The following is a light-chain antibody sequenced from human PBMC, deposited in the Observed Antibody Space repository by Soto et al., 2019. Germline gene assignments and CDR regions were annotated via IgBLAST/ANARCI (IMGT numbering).Light chain of an antibody. J-gene: IGLJ1*01. CDR1: SSDVGGYNS. V-gene: IGLV2-14*01. CDR3: SSFTSSITYV. CDR2: DVT. Sequence: QSALTQPGSVSGSPGQSITISCTGTSSDVGGYNSVSWYRQDPGKAPKLIIYDVTYRPSGVSNRFSGSKSGNTASLTISGLQSEDEADYHCSSFTSSITYVFGTGTKLTVL.